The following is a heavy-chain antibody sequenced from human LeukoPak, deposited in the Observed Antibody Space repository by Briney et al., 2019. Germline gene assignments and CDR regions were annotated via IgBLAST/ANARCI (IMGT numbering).Heavy chain of an antibody. CDR3: ASYYYGSGSYYNGFGMDV. Sequence: ASVKVSCKASGYTFTGYYMHWVRQAPGQGLEWMGRIIPILGIANYAQKFQGRVTITADKSTSTAYMELSSLRSEDTAVYYCASYYYGSGSYYNGFGMDVWGQGTTVTVSS. CDR2: IIPILGIA. J-gene: IGHJ6*02. CDR1: GYTFTGYY. V-gene: IGHV1-69*02. D-gene: IGHD3-10*01.